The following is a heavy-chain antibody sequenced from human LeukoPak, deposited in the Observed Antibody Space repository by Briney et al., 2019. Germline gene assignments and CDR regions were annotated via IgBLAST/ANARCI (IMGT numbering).Heavy chain of an antibody. CDR1: GFTFSSYW. V-gene: IGHV3-74*01. CDR2: INSDGSST. CDR3: ARMWELRRTDAFDI. J-gene: IGHJ3*02. D-gene: IGHD1-26*01. Sequence: PGGSLRLSCAASGFTFSSYWMHWVGQAPGKGLVWVSRINSDGSSTSYADSVKGRFTISRDNAKNTLYLQMNSLRAEDTAVYYCARMWELRRTDAFDIWGQGTMVTVSS.